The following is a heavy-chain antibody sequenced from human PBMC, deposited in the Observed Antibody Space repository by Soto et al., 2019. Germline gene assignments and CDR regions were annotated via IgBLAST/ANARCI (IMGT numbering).Heavy chain of an antibody. V-gene: IGHV3-21*01. D-gene: IGHD1-26*01. CDR1: TFSLYS. Sequence: EVQVVESGGGLVKPGGSLTLSCNFTFSLYSMNWVRQAPGKGLEWVASISSGAAYVKYADSVQGRFTISSGNAKSSVSLQMSSLRVEDTAVYFCTRDEGGSYDSWFHPWGQGTQVSVSA. CDR3: TRDEGGSYDSWFHP. CDR2: ISSGAAYV. J-gene: IGHJ5*02.